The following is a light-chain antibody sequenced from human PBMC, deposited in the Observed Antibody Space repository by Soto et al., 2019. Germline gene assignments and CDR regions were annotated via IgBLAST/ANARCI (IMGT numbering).Light chain of an antibody. CDR3: QLYGSSRWT. CDR2: GAS. V-gene: IGKV3-20*01. Sequence: EVVLAQSPGTLSLSPGERATLSCRASQTVGTTYLAWYQHKPGQAPRLLIYGASTRATGIPDRFSGSRSGTDFTLTISRLEPEDFAVYFCQLYGSSRWTFGQGIKVDIK. CDR1: QTVGTTY. J-gene: IGKJ1*01.